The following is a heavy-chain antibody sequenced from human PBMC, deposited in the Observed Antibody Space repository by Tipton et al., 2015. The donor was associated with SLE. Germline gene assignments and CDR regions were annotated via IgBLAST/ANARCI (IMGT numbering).Heavy chain of an antibody. Sequence: TLSLTCAVYGGSFRDYYWSWIRQPPGKGLEWIGEIYHSGSTNYNPSLKSRVTISVDTSKNQFSLKLNSVTAVDTAVYYCATMVNYYDSRPDNWFDPWGQGTLVTVSS. CDR3: ATMVNYYDSRPDNWFDP. CDR2: IYHSGST. V-gene: IGHV4-34*01. D-gene: IGHD3-22*01. J-gene: IGHJ5*02. CDR1: GGSFRDYY.